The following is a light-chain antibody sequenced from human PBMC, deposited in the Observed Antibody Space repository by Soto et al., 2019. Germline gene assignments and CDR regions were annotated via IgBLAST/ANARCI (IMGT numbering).Light chain of an antibody. Sequence: DIQMTQSPSSLSASVGDRVTITCQASQDITKYLNWYQQKPGAAPKLLIYDVSMLETGVPSRFSGSGTGTDFTFTISSLQPEDIATYYCQQYDNLPLTFGQGTKLKIK. J-gene: IGKJ2*01. CDR1: QDITKY. CDR2: DVS. CDR3: QQYDNLPLT. V-gene: IGKV1-33*01.